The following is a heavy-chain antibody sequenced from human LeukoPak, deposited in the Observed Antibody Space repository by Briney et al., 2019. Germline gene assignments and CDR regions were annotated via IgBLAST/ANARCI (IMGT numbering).Heavy chain of an antibody. J-gene: IGHJ4*02. Sequence: SETLSLTCTVSGGSISSGGYYWSWIRQHPGKGLEWIGYIYYSGSTYYNPSLKSRVTISVDTSKNQFSLKLSSVTAADTAVYYCARVSSGLDYYLDYWGQGTLVTVSS. V-gene: IGHV4-31*03. CDR3: ARVSSGLDYYLDY. D-gene: IGHD3-22*01. CDR2: IYYSGST. CDR1: GGSISSGGYY.